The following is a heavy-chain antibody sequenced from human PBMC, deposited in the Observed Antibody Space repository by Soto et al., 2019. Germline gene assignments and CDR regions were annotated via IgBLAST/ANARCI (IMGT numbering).Heavy chain of an antibody. CDR1: GYTFTDYW. CDR3: ARRATLSYHGIDV. CDR2: IYPGDSDT. J-gene: IGHJ6*02. D-gene: IGHD2-15*01. Sequence: GESLKISCKGSGYTFTDYWIGWVRQLPGKGLEWMGIIYPGDSDTRYSPCFHGHVTITVDKSTNTAYLQWNTLRASDTAMYYCARRATLSYHGIDVWGQGTTVTVSS. V-gene: IGHV5-51*01.